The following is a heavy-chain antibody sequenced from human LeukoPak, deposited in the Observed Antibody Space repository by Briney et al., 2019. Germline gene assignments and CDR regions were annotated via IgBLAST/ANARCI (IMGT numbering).Heavy chain of an antibody. Sequence: GGSLRLSYAASGFTYSHYAFHCVRQAPGKGLDWVAVIWSDGTNQYYADSVKGRFTISRDDSQKTVYLEMNSLRTEDTAMYYCAKDAQRGFDYSNSLEYWGPGTLVTVSS. CDR3: AKDAQRGFDYSNSLEY. D-gene: IGHD4-11*01. V-gene: IGHV3-33*06. CDR2: IWSDGTNQ. J-gene: IGHJ4*02. CDR1: GFTYSHYA.